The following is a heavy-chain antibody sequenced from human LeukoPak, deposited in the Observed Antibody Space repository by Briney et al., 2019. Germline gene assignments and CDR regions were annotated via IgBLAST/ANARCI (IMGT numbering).Heavy chain of an antibody. D-gene: IGHD3-9*01. V-gene: IGHV1-18*01. CDR2: ISAYNGNT. Sequence: GASVKVSCKASGYTFTSYGISWVRQAPGQGLEWMGWISAYNGNTNYAQKLQGRVTITADKSTSTAYMELSSLRSEDTAVYYCARDLTDYYYYGMDVWGQGTTVTVSS. J-gene: IGHJ6*02. CDR1: GYTFTSYG. CDR3: ARDLTDYYYYGMDV.